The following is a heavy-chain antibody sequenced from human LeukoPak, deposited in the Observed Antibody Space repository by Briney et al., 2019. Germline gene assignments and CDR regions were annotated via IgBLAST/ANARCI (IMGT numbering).Heavy chain of an antibody. Sequence: SETLSLTCAVSGYSISSGYYWGWIRQPPGKGLEWIGSIYHSGSTYYNPSLKSRVTISVDTSKNQFSLKLSSVTAADTAVYYRARDRVDGEGYWGQGTLVTVSS. CDR3: ARDRVDGEGY. V-gene: IGHV4-38-2*02. CDR2: IYHSGST. J-gene: IGHJ4*02. CDR1: GYSISSGYY. D-gene: IGHD3-10*01.